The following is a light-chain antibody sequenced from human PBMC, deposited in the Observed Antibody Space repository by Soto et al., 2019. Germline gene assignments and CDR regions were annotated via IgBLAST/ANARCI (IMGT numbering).Light chain of an antibody. Sequence: QSALTQPASVSGSPGQSITISCTGTTSDIGGYNFVSWYQQSPGKAPKLIIYEVANRPSGVSHRFSGSKSGNTASLTISGLQAEDEADYYCSSYTSSSAYVFGTGTKLTVL. CDR2: EVA. CDR1: TSDIGGYNF. J-gene: IGLJ1*01. CDR3: SSYTSSSAYV. V-gene: IGLV2-14*01.